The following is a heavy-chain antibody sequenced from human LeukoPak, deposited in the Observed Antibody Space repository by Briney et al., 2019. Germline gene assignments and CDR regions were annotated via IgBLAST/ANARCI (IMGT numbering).Heavy chain of an antibody. J-gene: IGHJ6*03. CDR3: ARVPHSGSYYMKYYYYYYYMDV. Sequence: ASVKVSCKASGGTFSSYAISWVRQAPGQGLEWMGGIIPIFGTANYAQKFQGRVTITTDESTSTAYTELSSLRSEDTAVYYCARVPHSGSYYMKYYYYYYYMDVWGKGTTVTVSS. CDR1: GGTFSSYA. CDR2: IIPIFGTA. V-gene: IGHV1-69*05. D-gene: IGHD3-10*01.